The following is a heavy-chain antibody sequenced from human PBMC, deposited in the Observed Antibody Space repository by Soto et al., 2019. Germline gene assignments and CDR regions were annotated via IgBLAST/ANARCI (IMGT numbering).Heavy chain of an antibody. Sequence: PGESLKISCKSSGYNFIDYWIGWVRQQPGKGLEWVGMMYPGDSDTRYSPSFKGQVTISADKSISTAFLQWSSLKASDTAMHYCARLEDSTAGYWGRGTLVTVSS. J-gene: IGHJ4*02. CDR3: ARLEDSTAGY. V-gene: IGHV5-51*01. CDR1: GYNFIDYW. D-gene: IGHD2-8*02. CDR2: MYPGDSDT.